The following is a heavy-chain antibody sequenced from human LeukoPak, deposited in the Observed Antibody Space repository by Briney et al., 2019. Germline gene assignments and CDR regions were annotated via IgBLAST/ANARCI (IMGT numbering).Heavy chain of an antibody. CDR3: ARVPTVVTNYPYYYYYMDV. V-gene: IGHV4-59*01. Sequence: ASETLSLTCTVSGGSISSYYWSWIRQPPGKGLEWIGYIYYSGSTNYNPSLKSRVTISVDTSKNQFSLKLSSVTAADTAVYYCARVPTVVTNYPYYYYYMDVWGKGTTVTVSS. CDR1: GGSISSYY. J-gene: IGHJ6*03. D-gene: IGHD4-23*01. CDR2: IYYSGST.